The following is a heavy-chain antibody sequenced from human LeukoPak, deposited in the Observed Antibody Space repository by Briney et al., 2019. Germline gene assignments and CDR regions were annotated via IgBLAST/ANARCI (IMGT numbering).Heavy chain of an antibody. V-gene: IGHV1-69*13. CDR3: ARGQTGDGYNMFDY. D-gene: IGHD5-24*01. CDR2: IIPIFGTS. Sequence: SVKVSCKASGYTFTTYGISWVRQAPGQGLEWMGGIIPIFGTSNYAQKFQGRVTITADESTSTAYMELSSLTSEDTAVYYCARGQTGDGYNMFDYWGQGTLVTVSS. CDR1: GYTFTTYG. J-gene: IGHJ4*02.